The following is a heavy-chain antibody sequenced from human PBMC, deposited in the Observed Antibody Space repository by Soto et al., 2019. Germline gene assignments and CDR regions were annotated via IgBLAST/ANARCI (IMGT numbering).Heavy chain of an antibody. Sequence: SETLSLTCAVSGGSISSSNWWSWVRQPPGKELKRIGENYHSGSTNYNPSLKSRVSFLVDKSKNHFSLKLSSLTAADTAVYYCASVRGGYYYAMDVWGQGTTVT. CDR2: NYHSGST. V-gene: IGHV4-4*02. D-gene: IGHD3-10*02. CDR1: GGSISSSNW. CDR3: ASVRGGYYYAMDV. J-gene: IGHJ6*02.